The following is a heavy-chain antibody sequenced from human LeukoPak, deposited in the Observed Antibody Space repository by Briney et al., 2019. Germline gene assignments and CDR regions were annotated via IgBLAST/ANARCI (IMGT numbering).Heavy chain of an antibody. J-gene: IGHJ4*02. CDR1: GFTISDNH. CDR3: ARGRGYSNGPPDY. D-gene: IGHD5-18*01. V-gene: IGHV3-11*01. Sequence: GGYLRIYSEASGFTISDNHMTWMAPAPGLGCNRVSYISSSGSTIYYADSVKGRFTISRDNAKNSLYLQMNSLRAEDTAVYYCARGRGYSNGPPDYWGQGTLVTVSS. CDR2: ISSSGSTI.